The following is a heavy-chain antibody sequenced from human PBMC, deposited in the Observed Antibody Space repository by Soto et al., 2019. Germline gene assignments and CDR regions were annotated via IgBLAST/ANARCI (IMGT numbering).Heavy chain of an antibody. CDR1: GYTFTGYY. J-gene: IGHJ6*02. CDR3: ARVGVGVTMIVVADYYYYGMDV. V-gene: IGHV1-2*02. D-gene: IGHD3-22*01. CDR2: INPNSGGT. Sequence: WASVKVSCKASGYTFTGYYMHWVRQAPGQGLEWMGWINPNSGGTNYAQKFQGRVTMARDTSISTAYMELSRLRSDDTAVYYCARVGVGVTMIVVADYYYYGMDVWGQGTTVTVSS.